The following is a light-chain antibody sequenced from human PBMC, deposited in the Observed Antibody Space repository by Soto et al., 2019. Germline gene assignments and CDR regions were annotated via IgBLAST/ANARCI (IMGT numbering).Light chain of an antibody. CDR3: QQYSNYPWT. CDR2: KAS. CDR1: QSISSW. V-gene: IGKV1-5*03. Sequence: DIHMTQSPSTLSGSVGDRVIITCRASQSISSWLVWYQQKPGKAPKLLINKASSLQSGVPSRFSGSGSGTEFTLTISSLQPDDFATYYCQQYSNYPWTFGQGTKVEIK. J-gene: IGKJ1*01.